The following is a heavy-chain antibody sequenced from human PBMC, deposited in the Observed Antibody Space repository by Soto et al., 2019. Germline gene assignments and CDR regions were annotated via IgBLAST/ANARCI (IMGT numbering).Heavy chain of an antibody. CDR1: GYTFTSYA. CDR2: INAGNGNT. V-gene: IGHV1-3*05. CDR3: ARAWVVVTAPDY. J-gene: IGHJ4*02. Sequence: QVQLVQSGAEEKKPGASVKGSCKASGYTFTSYAMHWVRQAPGQRLEWMGWINAGNGNTKYSQKFQGRVTITRDTTAITAYMELSSLRSEDTAVYYCARAWVVVTAPDYWGQGTLVTVAS. D-gene: IGHD2-21*02.